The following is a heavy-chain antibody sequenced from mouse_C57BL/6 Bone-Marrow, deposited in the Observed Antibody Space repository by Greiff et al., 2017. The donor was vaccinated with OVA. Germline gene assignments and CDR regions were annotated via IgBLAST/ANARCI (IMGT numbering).Heavy chain of an antibody. CDR1: GYTFTSYW. Sequence: QVQLKQPGAELVKPGASVKLSCKASGYTFTSYWMQWVKQRPGQGLEWIGEIDPSDSYTNYNQKFKGKATLTVDTSSSTAYMQLSSLTSEDSAVYYCAREGDSSGYVADYWGQGTSVTVSS. V-gene: IGHV1-50*01. J-gene: IGHJ4*01. D-gene: IGHD3-2*02. CDR2: IDPSDSYT. CDR3: AREGDSSGYVADY.